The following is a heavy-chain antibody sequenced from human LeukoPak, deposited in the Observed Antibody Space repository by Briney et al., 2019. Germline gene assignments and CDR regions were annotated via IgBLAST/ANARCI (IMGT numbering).Heavy chain of an antibody. D-gene: IGHD2-2*01. CDR2: ISGSGGST. CDR3: AKRGFCSSTSCYGGGY. V-gene: IGHV3-23*01. Sequence: GGSLRLSCAASGFTFSSYAMSWVRQATGKGLEWVSAISGSGGSTYYADSVKGRFTISRDNSKNTLYLQMNSLRAEDTAVYYCAKRGFCSSTSCYGGGYWGQGTLVTVSS. J-gene: IGHJ4*02. CDR1: GFTFSSYA.